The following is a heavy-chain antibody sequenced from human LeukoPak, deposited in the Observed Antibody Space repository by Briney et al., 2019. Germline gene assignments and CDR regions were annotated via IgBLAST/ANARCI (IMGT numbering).Heavy chain of an antibody. CDR1: GFTFSSYW. J-gene: IGHJ4*02. V-gene: IGHV3-74*01. Sequence: GGSLRLSCAASGFTFSSYWMHWVRHPPGKGLVWVSRINSDGSSTSYADSVKGRFTISRDNAKNTLYLQMNSLRAEDTAVYYCARGPNYYDSSGYLEIFDYWGQGTLVSVSS. D-gene: IGHD3-22*01. CDR2: INSDGSST. CDR3: ARGPNYYDSSGYLEIFDY.